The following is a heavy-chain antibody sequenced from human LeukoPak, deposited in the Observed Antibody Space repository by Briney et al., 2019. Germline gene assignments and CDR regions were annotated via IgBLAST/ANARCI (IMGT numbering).Heavy chain of an antibody. CDR3: ARSGPPSITIFGVVFTRYYYYGMDV. J-gene: IGHJ6*02. Sequence: ASVKVSCKASGYTFTSYDINWVRQATGQGLEWMGWMNPNSGNTGYAQKFQGRVTMTRNTSISTAYMELSSLRSEDTAVYYCARSGPPSITIFGVVFTRYYYYGMDVWGQGTTVTVSS. V-gene: IGHV1-8*01. CDR2: MNPNSGNT. CDR1: GYTFTSYD. D-gene: IGHD3-3*01.